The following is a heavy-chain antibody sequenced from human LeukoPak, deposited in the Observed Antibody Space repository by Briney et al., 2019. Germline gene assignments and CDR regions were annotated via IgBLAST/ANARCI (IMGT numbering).Heavy chain of an antibody. Sequence: MSSETLSLTCAVYGGSFSGYYWNWIRQSPGKGLEWIGEINHSGSTNYNPSLKSRVIISVDTSKNQFSLKLSSVTAADTTVYYCARGFGSGWSTLFDCWGQGTLVTVSS. CDR1: GGSFSGYY. D-gene: IGHD6-19*01. J-gene: IGHJ4*02. CDR3: ARGFGSGWSTLFDC. CDR2: INHSGST. V-gene: IGHV4-34*01.